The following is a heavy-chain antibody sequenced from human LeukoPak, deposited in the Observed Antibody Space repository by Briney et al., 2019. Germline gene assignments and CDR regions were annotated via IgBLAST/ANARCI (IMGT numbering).Heavy chain of an antibody. Sequence: GGSLRLSCTVSGLIFEDYAMHWVRQVPGKGLEWVSSITSNSGYVAYADSVKGRFSISRDNAKNSLYLQMNSLRTEDMAVYYCVRDSYAISSSGPTFASWGQGTLVTVSS. V-gene: IGHV3-9*03. CDR1: GLIFEDYA. CDR2: ITSNSGYV. D-gene: IGHD2-2*01. J-gene: IGHJ4*02. CDR3: VRDSYAISSSGPTFAS.